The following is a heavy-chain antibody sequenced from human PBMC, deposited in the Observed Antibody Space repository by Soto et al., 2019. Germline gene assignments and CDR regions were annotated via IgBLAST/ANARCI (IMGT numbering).Heavy chain of an antibody. J-gene: IGHJ1*01. V-gene: IGHV1-69*13. CDR3: ARRAAGTEEYFQH. D-gene: IGHD6-13*01. CDR1: GGTFSSYA. Sequence: ASVKVSCKASGGTFSSYAISWVLQAPGQGLEWMGGIIPIFGTANYAQKFQGRVTITADESTSTAYMELSSLRSEDTAVYYCARRAAGTEEYFQHWGQGTLVTVSS. CDR2: IIPIFGTA.